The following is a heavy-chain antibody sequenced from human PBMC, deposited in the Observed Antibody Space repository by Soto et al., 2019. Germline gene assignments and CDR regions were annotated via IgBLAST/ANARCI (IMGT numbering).Heavy chain of an antibody. CDR2: MYNTGST. V-gene: IGHV4-59*11. CDR1: GGSISRHY. D-gene: IGHD2-21*02. Sequence: SETLSLTCTVSGGSISRHYWSWIRQPPGKGLDWIGYMYNTGSTVYNPPFKSRVTISVDTSKNQFSLKLNSVTAADTAVYYCARDLWGYCGTDCYPLDVWGQGTTVTVSS. J-gene: IGHJ6*02. CDR3: ARDLWGYCGTDCYPLDV.